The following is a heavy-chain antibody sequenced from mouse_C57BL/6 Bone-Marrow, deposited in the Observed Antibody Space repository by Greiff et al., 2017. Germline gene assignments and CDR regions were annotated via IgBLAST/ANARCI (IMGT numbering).Heavy chain of an antibody. D-gene: IGHD2-1*01. CDR1: GYTFTSYW. CDR2: IDPSDSYT. J-gene: IGHJ2*01. V-gene: IGHV1-50*01. Sequence: QVQLQQPGAELVKPGASVKLSCKASGYTFTSYWMQWVKQRPGQGLEWIGEIDPSDSYTNYNQKFKGKATLTVDTSSSTAYMQLSSLTSEDSAVYYCARADGNWDYFDYWGQGTTLTGSS. CDR3: ARADGNWDYFDY.